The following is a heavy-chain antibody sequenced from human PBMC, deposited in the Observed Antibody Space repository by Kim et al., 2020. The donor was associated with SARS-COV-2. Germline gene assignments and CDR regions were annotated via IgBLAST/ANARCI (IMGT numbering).Heavy chain of an antibody. CDR2: ISGSGGST. D-gene: IGHD2-15*01. Sequence: GGSLRLSCAASGFTFSSYAMSWVRQAPGKGLEWVSAISGSGGSTYYADSVKGRFTISRDNSKNTLYLQMNSLRAEDTAVYYCAKAPRYCSGGSCYYYYGMDVWGQGTTVTVSS. CDR3: AKAPRYCSGGSCYYYYGMDV. V-gene: IGHV3-23*01. J-gene: IGHJ6*02. CDR1: GFTFSSYA.